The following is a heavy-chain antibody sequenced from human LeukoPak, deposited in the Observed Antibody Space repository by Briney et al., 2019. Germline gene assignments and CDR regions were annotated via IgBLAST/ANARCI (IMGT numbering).Heavy chain of an antibody. CDR3: ARECSGGSCSPPPFDY. V-gene: IGHV4-34*01. CDR1: GVSISSYY. Sequence: SETLSLTCTVSGVSISSYYWSWIRQPPGKGLEWIGEINHSGSTNYNPSLKSRVTISVDTSKNQFSLKLSSVTAADTAVYYCARECSGGSCSPPPFDYWGQGTLVTVSS. D-gene: IGHD2-15*01. CDR2: INHSGST. J-gene: IGHJ4*02.